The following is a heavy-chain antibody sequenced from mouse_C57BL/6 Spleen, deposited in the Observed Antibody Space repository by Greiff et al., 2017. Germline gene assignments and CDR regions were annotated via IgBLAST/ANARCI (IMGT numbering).Heavy chain of an antibody. J-gene: IGHJ2*01. Sequence: EVQVVESGGGLVKPGGSLKLSCAASGFTFSSYAMSWVRQTPEQRLEWVATISAGGSYTYYPDNVKGRFTISRDKAKNNLYLQMSHLKAEDTAMYSCARAYDGYDVDYWGQGTTLTVSS. CDR1: GFTFSSYA. D-gene: IGHD2-3*01. CDR2: ISAGGSYT. V-gene: IGHV5-4*01. CDR3: ARAYDGYDVDY.